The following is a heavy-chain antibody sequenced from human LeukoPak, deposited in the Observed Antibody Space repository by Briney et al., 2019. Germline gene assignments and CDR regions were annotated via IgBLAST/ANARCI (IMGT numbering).Heavy chain of an antibody. V-gene: IGHV3-23*01. Sequence: GGSPRLSCVASGFTFRTYAMSWVRQAPGKGLEWVSSIGTSFDTYYADSVNGRFTISRDNSENMLFLQMNSLRAEDTAVYYCAKYGLVGSTRWFDPWGQGTLVTVSS. CDR3: AKYGLVGSTRWFDP. CDR2: IGTSFDT. CDR1: GFTFRTYA. D-gene: IGHD1-26*01. J-gene: IGHJ5*02.